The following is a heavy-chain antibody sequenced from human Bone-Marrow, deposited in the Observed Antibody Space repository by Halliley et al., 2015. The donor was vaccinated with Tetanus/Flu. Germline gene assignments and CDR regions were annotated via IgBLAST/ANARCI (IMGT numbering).Heavy chain of an antibody. CDR1: GGSISGFY. Sequence: TLSLTCTVSGGSISGFYWSWIRQPPGKGLKWIGNIHYSGHTNYNPSLRSRVIISLDTSNNQISLKVNSGTAADTALYYCTRGGGWLTDVWGQGTTVTVSS. CDR2: IHYSGHT. J-gene: IGHJ6*02. V-gene: IGHV4-59*01. CDR3: TRGGGWLTDV. D-gene: IGHD6-19*01.